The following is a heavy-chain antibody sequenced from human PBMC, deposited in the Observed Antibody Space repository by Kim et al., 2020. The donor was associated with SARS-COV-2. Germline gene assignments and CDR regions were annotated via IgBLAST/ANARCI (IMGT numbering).Heavy chain of an antibody. CDR2: IYYSGST. Sequence: SETLSLTCTVSGGSISSYYWSWIRQPPGKGLEWIGYIYYSGSTNYNPSLKSRVTISVDTSKNQFSLKLSSVTAADTAVYYCAREVMPLSGYQGGHAFDIWGQGTMVTVSS. CDR1: GGSISSYY. V-gene: IGHV4-59*01. CDR3: AREVMPLSGYQGGHAFDI. J-gene: IGHJ3*02. D-gene: IGHD3-22*01.